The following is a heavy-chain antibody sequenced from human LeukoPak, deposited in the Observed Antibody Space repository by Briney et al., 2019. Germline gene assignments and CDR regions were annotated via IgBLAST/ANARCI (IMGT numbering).Heavy chain of an antibody. V-gene: IGHV3-30*01. D-gene: IGHD3-22*01. CDR1: GFTFSSYA. CDR2: ISYDGSNK. CDR3: AREAHYYDSSGPDQYFDY. Sequence: PGGSLRLSCAASGFTFSSYAMHWVRQAPGKGLEWVAVISYDGSNKYYADSVKGRFTISRDNSKNTLYLQMNSLRAEDTAVYYCAREAHYYDSSGPDQYFDYWGQGTLVTVSS. J-gene: IGHJ4*02.